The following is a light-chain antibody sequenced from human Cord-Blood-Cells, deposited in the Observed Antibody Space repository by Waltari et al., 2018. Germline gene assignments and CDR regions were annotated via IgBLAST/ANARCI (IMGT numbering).Light chain of an antibody. CDR1: QSVSSN. CDR2: GAS. J-gene: IGKJ5*01. V-gene: IGKV3-15*01. Sequence: EIVMTQSPATLSVSPGERATLSCRASQSVSSNLPWYQQKPGQAPRLLIYGASTRATGIPARFSGSGSGTEFTLTISSLQSEDFAVYYCQQYNNWPITFGQGTRLEIK. CDR3: QQYNNWPIT.